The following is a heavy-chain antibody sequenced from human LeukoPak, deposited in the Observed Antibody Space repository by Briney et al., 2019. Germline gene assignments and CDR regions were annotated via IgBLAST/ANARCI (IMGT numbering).Heavy chain of an antibody. CDR2: INPNSGGT. D-gene: IGHD3-3*01. V-gene: IGHV1-2*02. CDR3: ARGSTIFGVVIYYFDY. CDR1: GYTFTGYY. Sequence: ASVKVSCKASGYTFTGYYMHWVRQAPGQGLEWMGWINPNSGGTNYAQKFQGRVTMTRDTSISTAYMELSRLRSDDTAVYYCARGSTIFGVVIYYFDYWGQGTLVTVSS. J-gene: IGHJ4*02.